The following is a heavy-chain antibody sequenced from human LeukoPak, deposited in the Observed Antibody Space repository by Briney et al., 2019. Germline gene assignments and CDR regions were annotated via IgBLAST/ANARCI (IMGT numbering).Heavy chain of an antibody. J-gene: IGHJ4*02. Sequence: GGSLRPSCAASGFTFSSYAMSWVRQAPGKGLEWVSAISGSGGSTYYADSVKGRFTISRDNSKNTLYLQMNSLRAEDTAVYYCAKDPQQWLVLPLDYWGQGTLVTVSS. V-gene: IGHV3-23*01. D-gene: IGHD6-19*01. CDR3: AKDPQQWLVLPLDY. CDR1: GFTFSSYA. CDR2: ISGSGGST.